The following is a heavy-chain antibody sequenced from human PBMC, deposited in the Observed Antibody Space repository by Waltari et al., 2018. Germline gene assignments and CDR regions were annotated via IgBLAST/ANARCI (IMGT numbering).Heavy chain of an antibody. Sequence: QVQLVQSGAEVKKPGASVKVSCKASGYTFTSYAMHWVRQAPGQRLEWMGWINAGNGNTKDSQKFQGRVTITRDTAASTAYMELSSLRSEDTAVYYCARDPTVGATPDCYFDLWGRGTLVTVSS. CDR2: INAGNGNT. D-gene: IGHD1-26*01. CDR3: ARDPTVGATPDCYFDL. J-gene: IGHJ2*01. CDR1: GYTFTSYA. V-gene: IGHV1-3*01.